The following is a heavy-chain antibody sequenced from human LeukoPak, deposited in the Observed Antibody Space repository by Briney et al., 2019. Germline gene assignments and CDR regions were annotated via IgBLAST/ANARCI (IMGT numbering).Heavy chain of an antibody. J-gene: IGHJ5*02. V-gene: IGHV4-30-2*01. D-gene: IGHD2-15*01. Sequence: KPSQTLSLTCAVSGGSISSGGYSWSWIRQPPGKGLEWIGYIYHSGSTYYNPSLKSRVTISVDRSKNQFSLKLSSVTAADTAVYYCARLMWGYCRGGSCYNWFDPWGQGTLVTVSS. CDR3: ARLMWGYCRGGSCYNWFDP. CDR2: IYHSGST. CDR1: GGSISSGGYS.